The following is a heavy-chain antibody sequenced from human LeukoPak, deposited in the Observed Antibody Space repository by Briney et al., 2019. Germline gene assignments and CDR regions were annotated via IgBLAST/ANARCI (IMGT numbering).Heavy chain of an antibody. CDR1: GFTLRSYG. CDR3: AKGYDSSGNWYFDL. Sequence: GGSLRLSCAASGFTLRSYGMHWVRHAPGKGREWVGVISYDGSNKYYADSVKGRFPISRDNSKNTLYLQMNSLGAEDTAVYYCAKGYDSSGNWYFDLWGRGNLVTVSS. V-gene: IGHV3-30*18. CDR2: ISYDGSNK. J-gene: IGHJ2*01. D-gene: IGHD3-22*01.